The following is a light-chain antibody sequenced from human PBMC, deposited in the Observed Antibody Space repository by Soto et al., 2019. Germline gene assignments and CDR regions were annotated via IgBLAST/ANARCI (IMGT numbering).Light chain of an antibody. CDR1: SSNIGSNT. Sequence: QSVLTQPPSASGTPGQRVTISCSGSSSNIGSNTVNWYQQLPGTAPKLLIYSNNQRPSGVPDRFSGSKSGTSASLAISGLQSEDEADYYCAAWDDSLNGQGDVFGTGTKVTVL. CDR3: AAWDDSLNGQGDV. CDR2: SNN. J-gene: IGLJ1*01. V-gene: IGLV1-44*01.